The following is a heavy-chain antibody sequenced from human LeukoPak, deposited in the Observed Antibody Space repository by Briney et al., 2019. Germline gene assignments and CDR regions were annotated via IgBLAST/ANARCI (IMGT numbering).Heavy chain of an antibody. J-gene: IGHJ4*02. V-gene: IGHV1-18*01. CDR1: GYTFTSYG. Sequence: ASVKVSCKASGYTFTSYGISWVRQAPGQGLEWMGWISAYNGNTNYAQKLQGRVTMTTDTSTSTAYMELRSLRSDDTAVYYCKTAYDILTGYAYWGQGTLVTVSS. CDR2: ISAYNGNT. CDR3: KTAYDILTGYAY. D-gene: IGHD3-9*01.